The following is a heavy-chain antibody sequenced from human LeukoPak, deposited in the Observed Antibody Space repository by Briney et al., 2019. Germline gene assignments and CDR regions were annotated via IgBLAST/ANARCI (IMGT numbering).Heavy chain of an antibody. CDR2: IYYSGST. V-gene: IGHV4-30-4*01. CDR3: ARAPPGCSSTSCYATRFDY. J-gene: IGHJ4*02. Sequence: SQTLSLTCTVSGGSISSGDYYWSWIRQPPGTGLEWIGYIYYSGSTYYNPSLKSRVTISVDTYKNQFSLKLSSVTAADTAVYYCARAPPGCSSTSCYATRFDYWGQGTLVTVSS. CDR1: GGSISSGDYY. D-gene: IGHD2-2*01.